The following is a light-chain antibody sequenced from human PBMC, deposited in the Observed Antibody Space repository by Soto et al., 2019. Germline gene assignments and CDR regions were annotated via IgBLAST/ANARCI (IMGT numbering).Light chain of an antibody. CDR2: GAS. J-gene: IGKJ1*01. Sequence: EIVLTQSPGTLSLSPGERATHSNRARQSFSSSYLDWYQQKPGQDPRLLLYGASSRDTGIPDRFSGSGSGTDFTLTISRLQAEDVAVYYCQQYGSSQVTFGQGTKVEIK. CDR3: QQYGSSQVT. V-gene: IGKV3-20*01. CDR1: QSFSSSY.